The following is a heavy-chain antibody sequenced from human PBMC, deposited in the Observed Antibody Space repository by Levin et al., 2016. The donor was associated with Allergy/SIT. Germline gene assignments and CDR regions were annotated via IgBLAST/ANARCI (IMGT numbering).Heavy chain of an antibody. Sequence: SETLSLTCTVSGGSISSYYWTWIRQPPGKGLEWIGYIYYSGSTNYNPSLKSRVTISLDTSKNQFSLQLSSVTAADTAVYYCARGVVLWFGELSLWLYAAMDVWGQGTTVTVSS. D-gene: IGHD3-10*01. CDR1: GGSISSYY. CDR2: IYYSGST. V-gene: IGHV4-59*01. J-gene: IGHJ6*02. CDR3: ARGVVLWFGELSLWLYAAMDV.